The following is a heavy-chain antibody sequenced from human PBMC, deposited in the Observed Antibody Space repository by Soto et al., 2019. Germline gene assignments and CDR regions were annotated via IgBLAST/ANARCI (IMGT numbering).Heavy chain of an antibody. J-gene: IGHJ5*02. D-gene: IGHD5-12*01. CDR1: GDSVSSNTAS. V-gene: IGHV6-1*01. CDR3: AKGDNLGPKTGYAFDP. Sequence: SQTLSLTCAISGDSVSSNTASWNWISQSPSRGLEWLGRTSFRSKSYNDYAVSVKSRIIINPDTSNNQFSLQLNSVTPEDTAVYFCAKGDNLGPKTGYAFDPWGQGIMVTVSS. CDR2: TSFRSKSYN.